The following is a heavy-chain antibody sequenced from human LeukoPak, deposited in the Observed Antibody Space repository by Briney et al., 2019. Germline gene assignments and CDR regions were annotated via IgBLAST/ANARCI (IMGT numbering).Heavy chain of an antibody. V-gene: IGHV4-4*02. CDR3: ARSGSYSGPYVY. Sequence: PSETLSLTCAVSGGSISSGNWWSWVRQPPGKGLEWIGEIYRTGSTNYNPSLKTRVTISVDKSKNQFSLRLTSVTAADTAVYYCARSGSYSGPYVYWGQGTVVTVSS. D-gene: IGHD1-26*01. J-gene: IGHJ4*02. CDR1: GGSISSGNW. CDR2: IYRTGST.